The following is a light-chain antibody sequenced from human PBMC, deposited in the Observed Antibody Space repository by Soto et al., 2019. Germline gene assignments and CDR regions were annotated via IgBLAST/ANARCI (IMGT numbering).Light chain of an antibody. Sequence: DIQMTQSPSTLSASVGDRVTSTCRASQSVTNWLAWYQQKPGKAPNLLIYDASRLHSGIPSRFSGSGSGTEFTLTISSLQPDDFATYYCQQYTAYPYTFGRGTKLEIK. V-gene: IGKV1-5*01. CDR1: QSVTNW. CDR3: QQYTAYPYT. CDR2: DAS. J-gene: IGKJ2*01.